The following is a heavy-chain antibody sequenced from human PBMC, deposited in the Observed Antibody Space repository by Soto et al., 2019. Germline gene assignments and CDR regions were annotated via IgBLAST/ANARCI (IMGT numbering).Heavy chain of an antibody. D-gene: IGHD3-3*01. Sequence: LSLTCTVSGGSISSGGYYWGWMRQPPGKGLEWIGSIYYSGSTYYNPSLKSRVTISVDTSKNQFSLKLSSVTAADTAVYYCARSERFLEWTHFDYWGQGTLVTVSS. J-gene: IGHJ4*02. CDR1: GGSISSGGYY. CDR3: ARSERFLEWTHFDY. CDR2: IYYSGST. V-gene: IGHV4-39*01.